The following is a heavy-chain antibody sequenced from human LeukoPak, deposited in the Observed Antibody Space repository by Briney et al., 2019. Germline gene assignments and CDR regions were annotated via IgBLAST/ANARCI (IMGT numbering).Heavy chain of an antibody. CDR2: IYYSGST. CDR1: GGSISSSSYY. Sequence: SETLSLTCTVSGGSISSSSYYWGWIRQPPGKGLEWIGSIYYSGSTYYNPSLKSRVTISVDTSKNQFSLKLSSVTAADTAVYYCASLRIPGYSSGWLDSFDYWGQGTLVTVSS. V-gene: IGHV4-39*01. J-gene: IGHJ4*02. CDR3: ASLRIPGYSSGWLDSFDY. D-gene: IGHD6-19*01.